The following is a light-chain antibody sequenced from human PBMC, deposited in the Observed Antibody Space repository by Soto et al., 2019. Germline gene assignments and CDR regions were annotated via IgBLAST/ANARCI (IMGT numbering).Light chain of an antibody. CDR2: AAS. J-gene: IGKJ4*01. CDR1: QSISNY. CDR3: KQSYGTPPT. Sequence: DMEMTQSPSSLSASVGDRVTITCRASQSISNYLNWYQHKPGKVPKLLIYAASSLQSGVPTRFSGSGSGTDSTLPINSLQPEDLATYYCKQSYGTPPTFGGGTKIEIK. V-gene: IGKV1-39*01.